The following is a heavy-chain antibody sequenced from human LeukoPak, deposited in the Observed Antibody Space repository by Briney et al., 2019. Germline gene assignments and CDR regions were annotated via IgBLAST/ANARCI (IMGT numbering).Heavy chain of an antibody. Sequence: PGGSLRLSCAASGFTFSDSGMHWVRQAPGKGLEWVGRMRSKTQNYATAYAASVKGRFTISRDDSKNTAFLQMNSLKTEDTAVYYCTNYDDSSDLWDYWGQGTLVTVSS. CDR1: GFTFSDSG. CDR3: TNYDDSSDLWDY. J-gene: IGHJ4*02. V-gene: IGHV3-73*01. CDR2: MRSKTQNYAT. D-gene: IGHD3-22*01.